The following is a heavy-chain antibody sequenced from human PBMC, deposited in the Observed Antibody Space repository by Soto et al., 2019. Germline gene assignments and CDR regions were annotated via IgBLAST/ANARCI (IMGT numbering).Heavy chain of an antibody. CDR3: PRAGVSTAFRSGFDI. Sequence: GGSLRLSCAASGFTFSSYWMHWVRQAPGKGLLWVSRINSDGSSTSYADSVKCRFTISRDNAKNTLYLQMSSLRADDTAVYDCPRAGVSTAFRSGFDIWAQGTRDTVSS. CDR2: INSDGSST. V-gene: IGHV3-74*01. J-gene: IGHJ3*02. CDR1: GFTFSSYW. D-gene: IGHD3-3*01.